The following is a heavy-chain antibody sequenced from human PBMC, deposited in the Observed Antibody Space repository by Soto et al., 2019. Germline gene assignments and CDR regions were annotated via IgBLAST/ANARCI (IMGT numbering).Heavy chain of an antibody. J-gene: IGHJ5*02. CDR2: INPNSRGT. Sequence: GPVTVSCKASGYTFTDYFIHWVRQAPGQGFEWLGWINPNSRGTNYAQKFQGRVTMTRDTSNSTAYMELRGLRSDDTAVYYCARVTLKAGNWFDPWGQGTLVTVSS. CDR1: GYTFTDYF. CDR3: ARVTLKAGNWFDP. V-gene: IGHV1-2*02.